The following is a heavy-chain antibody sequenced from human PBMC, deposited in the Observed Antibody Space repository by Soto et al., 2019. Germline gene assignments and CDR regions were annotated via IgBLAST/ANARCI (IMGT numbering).Heavy chain of an antibody. Sequence: HPGGSLRLSCAASGFTFSSYGMHWVRQAPGKGLEWVAVISYDGSNKYYADSVKGRFTISRDNSKNTLYLQMNSLRDEDTFLYYCAKVYYSDYWGQGILVTGSS. J-gene: IGHJ4*02. V-gene: IGHV3-30*18. CDR3: AKVYYSDY. CDR2: ISYDGSNK. CDR1: GFTFSSYG.